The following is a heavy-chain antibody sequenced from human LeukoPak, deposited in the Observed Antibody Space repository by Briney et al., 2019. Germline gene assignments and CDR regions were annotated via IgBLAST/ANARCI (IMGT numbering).Heavy chain of an antibody. J-gene: IGHJ3*02. CDR2: ISSSSSTI. CDR3: ASERYSSGWYDAFDI. Sequence: GGSLRLSCAASGFTFSSYAMSWVRQAPGKGLEWVSYISSSSSTIYYADSVKGRFTISRDNAKNSLYLQMNSLRAEDTAVYYCASERYSSGWYDAFDIWGQGTMVTVSS. D-gene: IGHD6-19*01. CDR1: GFTFSSYA. V-gene: IGHV3-48*04.